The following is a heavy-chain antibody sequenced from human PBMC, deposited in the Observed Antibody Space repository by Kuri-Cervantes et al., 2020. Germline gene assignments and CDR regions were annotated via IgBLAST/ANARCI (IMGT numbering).Heavy chain of an antibody. CDR3: ARSDYGYHLGYYGMDV. Sequence: ASVKVSCKASGYTFTSYYMHWVRQAPGQGLEWMGIINPSGGSTSYAQKFQGRVTMTRDTSTSTVYMELSSLRSEDTAVYYCARSDYGYHLGYYGMDVWGQGTAVTVSS. D-gene: IGHD4-17*01. V-gene: IGHV1-46*01. CDR2: INPSGGST. CDR1: GYTFTSYY. J-gene: IGHJ6*02.